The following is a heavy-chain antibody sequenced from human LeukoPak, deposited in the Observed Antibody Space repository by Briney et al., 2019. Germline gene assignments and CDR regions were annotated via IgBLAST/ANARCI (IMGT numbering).Heavy chain of an antibody. V-gene: IGHV3-7*01. CDR1: GFTISRYW. CDR2: IDLDGSEK. Sequence: GGSLRLSCAASGFTISRYWMSWVRQAPGKGLEWVANIDLDGSEKFYVDSVKGRFTVSRDNAQNSLYLQMNSLRAEDTAVYYCARDWGATTSVFDYWVQAILVTVSS. CDR3: ARDWGATTSVFDY. J-gene: IGHJ4*02. D-gene: IGHD3-16*01.